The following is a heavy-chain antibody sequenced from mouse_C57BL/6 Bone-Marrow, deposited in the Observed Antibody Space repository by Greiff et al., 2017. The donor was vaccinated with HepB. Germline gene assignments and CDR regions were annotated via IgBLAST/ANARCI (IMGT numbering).Heavy chain of an antibody. D-gene: IGHD2-4*01. CDR2: IYPRSGNT. J-gene: IGHJ3*01. Sequence: VKLQESGAELARPGASVKLSCKASGYTFTSYGISWVKQRTGQGIEWIGDIYPRSGNTYYNEKLKGRATLTADKSSSTAYMELRSLTSEDSAVYFCARRNYDYDEGPWFAYWGQGTLVTVSA. V-gene: IGHV1-81*01. CDR1: GYTFTSYG. CDR3: ARRNYDYDEGPWFAY.